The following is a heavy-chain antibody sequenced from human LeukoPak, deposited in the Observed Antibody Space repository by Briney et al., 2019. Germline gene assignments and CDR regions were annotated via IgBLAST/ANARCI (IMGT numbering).Heavy chain of an antibody. D-gene: IGHD2-2*01. J-gene: IGHJ4*02. Sequence: PGGSLRLSCAASGFTVSSNYMSWVRQAPGKGLEWVSVIYSGGSTYYADSVKGRFTISRDNSKNTLYLQMNSLRAEDTAVYYCAKAQRAIVVVPAADDYWGQGTLVTVSS. CDR2: IYSGGST. CDR3: AKAQRAIVVVPAADDY. CDR1: GFTVSSNY. V-gene: IGHV3-66*01.